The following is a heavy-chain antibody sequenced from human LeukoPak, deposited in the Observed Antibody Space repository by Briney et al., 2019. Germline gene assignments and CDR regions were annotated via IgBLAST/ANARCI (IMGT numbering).Heavy chain of an antibody. CDR1: RFTFNDYY. CDR2: IDPNSGGT. V-gene: IGHV1-2*02. Sequence: ASVKVSCKASRFTFNDYYIHWVRQAPGQGLEWMGWIDPNSGGTHYAQNFQGRVTVTRDASIYTVYVDLTSLRSDDTAVYYCAEGYSYGYHPFDYWGQGTLVTVSS. D-gene: IGHD5-18*01. CDR3: AEGYSYGYHPFDY. J-gene: IGHJ4*02.